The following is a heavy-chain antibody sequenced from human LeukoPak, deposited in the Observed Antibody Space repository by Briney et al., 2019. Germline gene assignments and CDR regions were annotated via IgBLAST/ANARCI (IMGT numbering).Heavy chain of an antibody. CDR3: ARRFLEWLSFDY. J-gene: IGHJ4*02. V-gene: IGHV4-39*01. CDR2: IYYSGST. CDR1: GGSISSSSYY. Sequence: SQTLSLTCTVSGGSISSSSYYWGWIRQPPGKWLEWIGSIYYSGSTHYNPSLKSRVTISVDTSKNQFSLKLSSVTAADTAVYYCARRFLEWLSFDYWGQGTLVTVSS. D-gene: IGHD3-3*01.